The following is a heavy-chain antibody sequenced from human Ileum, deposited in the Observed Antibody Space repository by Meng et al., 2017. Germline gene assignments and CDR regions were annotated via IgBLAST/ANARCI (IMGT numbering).Heavy chain of an antibody. CDR2: IHYRGTT. CDR3: ARGVVSWSHYNTY. J-gene: IGHJ4*02. D-gene: IGHD3-10*01. CDR1: GRASVNSGDSY. Sequence: QVHLQESGPGLVKPSQTLSLPRTGSGRASVNSGDSYWTWIRQNPEQGLEWIGSIHYRGTTNYTPSLKSRLTISVDKSKNQFSLKLQSVTAADTAVYFCARGVVSWSHYNTYWGQGILVTVSS. V-gene: IGHV4-31*03.